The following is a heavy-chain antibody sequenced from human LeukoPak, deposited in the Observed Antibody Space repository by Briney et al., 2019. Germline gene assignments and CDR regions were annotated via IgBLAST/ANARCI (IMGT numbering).Heavy chain of an antibody. V-gene: IGHV3-30*17. CDR1: GFTFSSCA. J-gene: IGHJ6*03. CDR3: PRALRYYSYYYMDV. CDR2: ISYDGSNK. Sequence: GGFLRLSCAASGFTFSSCAMHWVRQAPGKGLEWVGVISYDGSNKYYGDSVQARLTNPRNPCNNKLYLQMTSLRAYNTAVYYCPRALRYYSYYYMDVWGKGTTLTV.